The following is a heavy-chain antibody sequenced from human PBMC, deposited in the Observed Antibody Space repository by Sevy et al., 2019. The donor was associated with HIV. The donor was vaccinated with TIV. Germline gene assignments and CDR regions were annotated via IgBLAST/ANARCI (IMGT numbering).Heavy chain of an antibody. Sequence: SETLSLTCTVSGGSISSYYWSWIRQPPGKGLEWIGSIYYSGSTNYNPSLKSRVTISVDTSKNQFSLKLSSVTAADTAVYYCARGGPTPGYYYYMDVWGKGTTVTVSS. D-gene: IGHD1-26*01. CDR1: GGSISSYY. V-gene: IGHV4-59*01. J-gene: IGHJ6*03. CDR3: ARGGPTPGYYYYMDV. CDR2: IYYSGST.